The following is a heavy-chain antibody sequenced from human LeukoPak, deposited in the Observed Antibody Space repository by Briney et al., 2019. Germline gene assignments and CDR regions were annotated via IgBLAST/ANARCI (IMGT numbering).Heavy chain of an antibody. Sequence: GGSLRLSCAASEFTFNRYWMSWVRQAAGKGLEWVDNIKHDGSEAHYVDSVKGRFTISRDNAKNSLSLQMNSLNVDDMGVYFCTRDALFGSGRTHLDFWSQGTLVSVSS. D-gene: IGHD3-10*01. CDR2: IKHDGSEA. CDR1: EFTFNRYW. V-gene: IGHV3-7*04. CDR3: TRDALFGSGRTHLDF. J-gene: IGHJ4*02.